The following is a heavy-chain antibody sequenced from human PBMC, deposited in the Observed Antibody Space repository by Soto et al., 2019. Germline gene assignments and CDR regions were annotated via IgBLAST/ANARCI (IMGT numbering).Heavy chain of an antibody. J-gene: IGHJ4*02. CDR2: IYHTGPT. CDR3: VRDRRGVQWELSD. CDR1: GDSISSSKW. Sequence: SETLSLTXAVSGDSISSSKWWNWVRQPPGKGLEWIGEIYHTGPTNYNPSVKSRATISVDKSKNHFSLSLTSVTAADTAVYYCVRDRRGVQWELSDWGPGTLVTVSS. D-gene: IGHD1-26*01. V-gene: IGHV4-4*02.